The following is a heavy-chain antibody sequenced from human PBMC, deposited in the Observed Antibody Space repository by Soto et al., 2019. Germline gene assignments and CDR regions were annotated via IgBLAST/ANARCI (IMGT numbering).Heavy chain of an antibody. D-gene: IGHD5-12*01. CDR3: ARHLSGYYANYLDF. V-gene: IGHV4-34*01. CDR1: GGSFSGYY. Sequence: PETLSLTCAVYGGSFSGYYWSWIRQPPGKGLEWIGEINHSGSTNYNPSLKSRVTISVDTSKNQFSLKLSSVTAADTAVYYCARHLSGYYANYLDFWGQGTLVTVSS. CDR2: INHSGST. J-gene: IGHJ4*02.